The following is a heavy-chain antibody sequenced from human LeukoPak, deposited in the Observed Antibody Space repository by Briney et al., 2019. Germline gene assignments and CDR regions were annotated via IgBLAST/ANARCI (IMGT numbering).Heavy chain of an antibody. D-gene: IGHD2-2*01. J-gene: IGHJ4*02. CDR1: GFTFTSSA. CDR3: AAHGGYCSSTSCYSPPSENPHLFDY. Sequence: VASVKVSCKASGFTFTSSAVQWVRQARRQRLEWIGWIVVGSGNTNYAQKFQERVTITRDMSTSTAYMELSSLRSEDTAVYYCAAHGGYCSSTSCYSPPSENPHLFDYWGQGTLVTVSS. V-gene: IGHV1-58*01. CDR2: IVVGSGNT.